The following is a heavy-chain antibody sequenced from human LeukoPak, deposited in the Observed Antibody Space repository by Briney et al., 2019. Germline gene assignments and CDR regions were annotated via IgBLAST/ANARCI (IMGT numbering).Heavy chain of an antibody. CDR1: GDSVSNNKAA. J-gene: IGHJ4*02. CDR3: AAEGGSGRLN. V-gene: IGHV6-1*01. D-gene: IGHD3-10*01. Sequence: SQTLSLTCAISGDSVSNNKAAWNWIRQSPSRGLEWLGRTYYRSKWYNDCALSVKSRITINPDTSKNQFSLQLNSVTPEDTAVYYCAAEGGSGRLNWGQGILVTVSS. CDR2: TYYRSKWYN.